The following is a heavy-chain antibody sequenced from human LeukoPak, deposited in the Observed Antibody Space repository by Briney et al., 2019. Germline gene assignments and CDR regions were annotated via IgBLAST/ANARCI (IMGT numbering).Heavy chain of an antibody. V-gene: IGHV3-7*01. CDR2: INKDGSEE. J-gene: IGHJ4*02. CDR3: ARDGDFDF. CDR1: GFTFSNYW. D-gene: IGHD3-16*01. Sequence: GGSLRLSCAASGFTFSNYWMSWVRQAPGKGLEWVADINKDGSEECYVDSVKGRFTISRDNAKNSLHLQMNSLTVEDTAVYYCARDGDFDFWGQGIQVIVSS.